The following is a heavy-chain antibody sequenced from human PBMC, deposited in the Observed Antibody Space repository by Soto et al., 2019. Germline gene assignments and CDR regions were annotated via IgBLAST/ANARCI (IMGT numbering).Heavy chain of an antibody. J-gene: IGHJ6*04. V-gene: IGHV3-74*01. CDR1: GFTFSSYW. CDR3: AFKGVAVAAPTLDV. D-gene: IGHD2-15*01. CDR2: INSDGSTT. Sequence: PGGSLRLSCAASGFTFSSYWMHWVRQAPGKGLVWVSRINSDGSTTTYADSVKGRFAISRDNAKNTLFLQMSSLRAEDTAVYYCAFKGVAVAAPTLDVWGKGTTVTVSS.